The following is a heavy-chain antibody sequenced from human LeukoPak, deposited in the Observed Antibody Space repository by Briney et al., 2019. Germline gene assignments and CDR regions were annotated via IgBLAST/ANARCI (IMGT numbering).Heavy chain of an antibody. CDR3: ARAGVGYSYGFDY. CDR1: GGSISSYY. Sequence: SGTLSLTCTVSGGSISSYYWSWIRQPAGKGLEWIGRIYASGSINYNPSLKSRVTMSVDTPKNQFSLKLSSVTAADTAVYYCARAGVGYSYGFDYWGQGTLVTVSS. CDR2: IYASGSI. V-gene: IGHV4-4*07. J-gene: IGHJ4*02. D-gene: IGHD5-18*01.